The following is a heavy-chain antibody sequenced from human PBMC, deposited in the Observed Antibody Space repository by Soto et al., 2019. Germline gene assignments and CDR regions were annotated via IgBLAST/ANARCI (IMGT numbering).Heavy chain of an antibody. CDR2: VIPIFGTP. Sequence: ASVKVSCKASGGTFSTYAISWVRQAPGQGLEWMGGVIPIFGTPTYAQNFQGRVTITADESTSTAYMELSRLRSEDTAVYYCARVRVVGATRLYYHYGLDVWGQGTTVTVSS. D-gene: IGHD1-26*01. V-gene: IGHV1-69*13. CDR3: ARVRVVGATRLYYHYGLDV. CDR1: GGTFSTYA. J-gene: IGHJ6*02.